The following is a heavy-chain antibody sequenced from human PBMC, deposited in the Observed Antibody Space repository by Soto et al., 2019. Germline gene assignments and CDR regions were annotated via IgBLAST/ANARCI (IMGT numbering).Heavy chain of an antibody. CDR2: INAGNGNT. J-gene: IGHJ6*02. V-gene: IGHV1-3*01. CDR1: GYTFTSYA. CDR3: AREELVVVAATSYYYDGMDV. D-gene: IGHD2-15*01. Sequence: QVQLVQSGAEVKKPGASVKVSCKASGYTFTSYAMHWVRQAPGQRLEWMGWINAGNGNTKYSQKFQGRVTITRDTSASTAYMELSSVRSEDTAVYYCAREELVVVAATSYYYDGMDVWGQGTTVTVSS.